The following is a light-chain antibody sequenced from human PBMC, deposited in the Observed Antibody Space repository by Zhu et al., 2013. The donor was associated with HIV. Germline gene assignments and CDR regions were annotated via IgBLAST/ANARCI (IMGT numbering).Light chain of an antibody. CDR3: QQYSDYSVT. CDR2: QAS. CDR1: QTLGNS. V-gene: IGKV1-5*03. Sequence: MELTQSPATLSASVGDRVSITCRASQTLGNSLAWYQQKSGKAPKLLIYQASTLESGVPSRFSGSGSGTEFTLTISSLQPDDFATYYCQQYSDYSVTFGGGTKVEMK. J-gene: IGKJ4*01.